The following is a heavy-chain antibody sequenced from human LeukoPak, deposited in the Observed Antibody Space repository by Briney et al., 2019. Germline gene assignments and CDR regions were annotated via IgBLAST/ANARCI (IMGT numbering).Heavy chain of an antibody. V-gene: IGHV3-23*01. D-gene: IGHD3-3*01. CDR2: ISGRGGST. J-gene: IGHJ4*02. Sequence: GGSLRLSCAASGFTFSSYAMSWVRQAPGKGLEWVSAISGRGGSTYYADSVKGRFTISRDNSKNTLYLQMNSLRAEDTAVYYCAKGLWIMNYDFWSGLYYFDYWGQGTLVTVSS. CDR1: GFTFSSYA. CDR3: AKGLWIMNYDFWSGLYYFDY.